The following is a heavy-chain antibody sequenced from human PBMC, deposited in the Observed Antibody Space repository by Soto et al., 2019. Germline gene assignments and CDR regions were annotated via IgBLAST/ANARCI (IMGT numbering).Heavy chain of an antibody. CDR3: ARVPRIAARKYFDY. Sequence: QVQLQESGPGLVKPSQTLSLTCTVSGGSISSGGYYWSWIRQHPGKGLEWIGYIYYSGSTYYNPSLKRRVTISVDTSKNQFSLKLSSVTAADTAVYYCARVPRIAARKYFDYWGQGTLVTVSS. CDR2: IYYSGST. J-gene: IGHJ4*02. D-gene: IGHD6-6*01. V-gene: IGHV4-31*03. CDR1: GGSISSGGYY.